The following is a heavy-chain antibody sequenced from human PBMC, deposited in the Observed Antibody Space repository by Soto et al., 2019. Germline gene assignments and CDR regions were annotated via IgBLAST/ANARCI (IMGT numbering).Heavy chain of an antibody. J-gene: IGHJ4*02. V-gene: IGHV3-30*18. CDR1: GFSFSKYG. Sequence: QVQLVESGGGVVQPGTSLRLSCAASGFSFSKYGIHWVRQAPGKGLEWVAIITYDGSNKYYLDSVKGRFTISRDNSRNTAYLQMDSLTADDTATYYCAKSLSEWIPTDCFDSWGQGARVTVTS. CDR3: AKSLSEWIPTDCFDS. CDR2: ITYDGSNK. D-gene: IGHD3-3*01.